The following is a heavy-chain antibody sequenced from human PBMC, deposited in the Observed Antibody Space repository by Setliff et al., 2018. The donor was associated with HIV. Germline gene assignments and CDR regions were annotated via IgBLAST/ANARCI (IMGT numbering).Heavy chain of an antibody. CDR2: IHTSGNA. CDR3: ARSLLPSITVAGTIGY. D-gene: IGHD6-19*01. Sequence: ASETLSLTCTVSGGSISGYYWSWIRQPAGKGLEWIGHIHTSGNANYNPSLNSRVTISVDTSKNHFSLKLSSVTAADTAVYYCARSLLPSITVAGTIGYWGQGSQVTVSS. CDR1: GGSISGYY. J-gene: IGHJ4*02. V-gene: IGHV4-4*07.